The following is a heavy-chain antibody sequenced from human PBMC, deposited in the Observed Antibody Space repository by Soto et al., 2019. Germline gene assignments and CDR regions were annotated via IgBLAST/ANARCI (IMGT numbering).Heavy chain of an antibody. CDR2: IYYSGST. J-gene: IGHJ4*02. D-gene: IGHD6-13*01. CDR1: GGSISSGGYY. Sequence: QVQLQESGPGLVKPSQTLSLTCTFSGGSISSGGYYWSWIRQHPGKGLEWFGNIYYSGSTYYNPSLKSRVTISVDTSKNQFALKLSSVTAADTAVYYCARETVTRSWLPDYWGQGTLVTVSS. CDR3: ARETVTRSWLPDY. V-gene: IGHV4-31*03.